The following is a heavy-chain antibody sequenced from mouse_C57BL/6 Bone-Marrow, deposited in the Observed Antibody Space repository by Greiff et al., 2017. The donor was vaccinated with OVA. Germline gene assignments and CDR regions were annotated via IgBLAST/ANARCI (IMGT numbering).Heavy chain of an antibody. CDR3: EKGRLTGIAY. CDR2: ISSGSSTI. J-gene: IGHJ3*01. D-gene: IGHD4-1*01. Sequence: EVKLVESGGGLVKPGGSLKLSCAASGFTFSDYGMHWVRQAPEKGLEWVAYISSGSSTIYYADTVTGRFTISRDNAKNTLFLQMTWQRSEDTAMYYCEKGRLTGIAYWGQGTLVTVSA. CDR1: GFTFSDYG. V-gene: IGHV5-17*01.